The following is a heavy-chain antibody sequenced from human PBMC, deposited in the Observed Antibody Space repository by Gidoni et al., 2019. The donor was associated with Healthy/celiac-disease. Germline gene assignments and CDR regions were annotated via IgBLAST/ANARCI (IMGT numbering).Heavy chain of an antibody. CDR1: GGSISSGDYY. CDR2: IYYSGST. CDR3: ARDSPLYYDFWSGYGSRSLSAFDI. J-gene: IGHJ3*02. Sequence: QVQLQESGPGLVKPSQTLSLTCTVSGGSISSGDYYWSWIRQPPGKGLEWIGYIYYSGSTYYNPSLKSRVTISVDTSKNQFSLKLSSVTAADTAVYYCARDSPLYYDFWSGYGSRSLSAFDIWGQGTMVTVSS. D-gene: IGHD3-3*01. V-gene: IGHV4-30-4*01.